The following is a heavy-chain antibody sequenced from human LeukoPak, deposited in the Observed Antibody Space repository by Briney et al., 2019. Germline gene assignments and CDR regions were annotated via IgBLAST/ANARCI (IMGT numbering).Heavy chain of an antibody. J-gene: IGHJ4*02. CDR1: GYTCTSYA. Sequence: ASVKVSCKASGYTCTSYAMHWVRQAPGQRLEWMGWINAGNGNTKYSQKFQGRVTITRDTSASTAYIELSSLRSEDTAVYYGAREYSSGWYVPGDYWGQGTLVTVSS. V-gene: IGHV1-3*01. CDR2: INAGNGNT. D-gene: IGHD6-19*01. CDR3: AREYSSGWYVPGDY.